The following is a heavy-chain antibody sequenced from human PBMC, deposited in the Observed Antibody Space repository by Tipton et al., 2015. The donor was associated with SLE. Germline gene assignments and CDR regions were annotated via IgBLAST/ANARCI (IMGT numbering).Heavy chain of an antibody. Sequence: QVQLVQSGAEVKKPGSSVKVSCKASGGTFSSYAISWVRQAPGQGLEWMGGIIPIFGTANYAQKFQGRVTITTDESTSTAYMELSSLISEDTAVYYCARDLAPLRVTTGGWFDPWGQGTLVTVSS. D-gene: IGHD2-21*02. CDR1: GGTFSSYA. CDR3: ARDLAPLRVTTGGWFDP. V-gene: IGHV1-69*01. CDR2: IIPIFGTA. J-gene: IGHJ5*02.